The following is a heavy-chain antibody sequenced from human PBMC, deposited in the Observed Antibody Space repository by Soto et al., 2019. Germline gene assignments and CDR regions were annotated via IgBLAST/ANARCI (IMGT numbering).Heavy chain of an antibody. V-gene: IGHV6-1*01. CDR2: TYYRSKWYN. J-gene: IGHJ6*03. CDR3: ARDQWWLRNQYYYYYMDV. D-gene: IGHD5-12*01. CDR1: GDSVSSNSAA. Sequence: SQTLSLTCAISGDSVSSNSAAWNWIRQSPSRGLEWLGRTYYRSKWYNDYAVSVKSRITINPDTSKNQFSLQLNSVTPEDTAVYYCARDQWWLRNQYYYYYMDVWGKGTTVTVSS.